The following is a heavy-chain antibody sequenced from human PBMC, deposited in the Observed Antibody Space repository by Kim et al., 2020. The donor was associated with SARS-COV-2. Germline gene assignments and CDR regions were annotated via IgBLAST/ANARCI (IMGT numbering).Heavy chain of an antibody. D-gene: IGHD6-19*01. J-gene: IGHJ5*02. CDR3: ARGGYSSGGYARFDT. CDR1: GGSFSGYY. CDR2: IEHSGST. V-gene: IGHV4-34*01. Sequence: SETLSLTCAVYGGSFSGYYWSWIRQPPWKGLEWSGEIEHSGSTNYSPSLRSRVTISVDTSKNQFSLRLSSVPAADTALYHSARGGYSSGGYARFDTWGQGTLVTASS.